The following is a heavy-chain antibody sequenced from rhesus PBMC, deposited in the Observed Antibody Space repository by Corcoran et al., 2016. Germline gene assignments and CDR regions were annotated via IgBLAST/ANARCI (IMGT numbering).Heavy chain of an antibody. CDR3: TSPVRYRFDV. J-gene: IGHJ5-1*01. Sequence: QVQLQESGPGLVKPSETLSPTCAVSGGSFRSYWWNWIRQSPGKGPEWMGEINGYSGRTNYNPSLQSRVSISMDVSKNQFSLRLTSVTAADTAVYYCTSPVRYRFDVWGPGVLVSVSS. D-gene: IGHD3-9*01. CDR1: GGSFRSYW. CDR2: INGYSGRT. V-gene: IGHV4-80*01.